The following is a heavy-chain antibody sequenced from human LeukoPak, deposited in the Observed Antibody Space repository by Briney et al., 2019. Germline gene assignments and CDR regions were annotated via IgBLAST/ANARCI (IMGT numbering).Heavy chain of an antibody. Sequence: PGGSLRLSYAASGFTFSSYWMSWVRQAPGKGLEWVANIKQDGSEKYYVDSVKGRFTISRDNAKNSLYLQMNSLRAEDTAVYYCARDRQYSSGWYVYWGQGTLVTLSS. J-gene: IGHJ4*02. CDR1: GFTFSSYW. D-gene: IGHD6-19*01. V-gene: IGHV3-7*01. CDR3: ARDRQYSSGWYVY. CDR2: IKQDGSEK.